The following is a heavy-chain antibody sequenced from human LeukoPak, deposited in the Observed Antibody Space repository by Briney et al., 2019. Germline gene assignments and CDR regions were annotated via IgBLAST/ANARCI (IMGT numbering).Heavy chain of an antibody. D-gene: IGHD1-20*01. J-gene: IGHJ4*02. CDR1: GGSISSYY. V-gene: IGHV4-59*01. CDR2: IYYSGST. Sequence: SETLSLTCTVSGGSISSYYWSWIRQPPGKGLEWIGYIYYSGSTNYNPSLKSRVTISVDTSKNQFSLKLSSVTAADSAVYFCARNSITLYYFDCWGPGTLVTVSS. CDR3: ARNSITLYYFDC.